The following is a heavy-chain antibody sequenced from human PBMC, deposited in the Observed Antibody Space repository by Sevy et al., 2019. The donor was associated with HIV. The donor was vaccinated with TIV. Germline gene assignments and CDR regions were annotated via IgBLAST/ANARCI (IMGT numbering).Heavy chain of an antibody. CDR2: INGHNGNT. V-gene: IGHV1-18*01. D-gene: IGHD3-22*01. CDR1: GYIFTSYG. CDR3: ARDGYDGSGYQRGLFDF. Sequence: ASVKVSCKASGYIFTSYGISWVRQAPRQGLEWMGWINGHNGNTNYVQNLRGRVTRTTVTSKNTAYMGPRSLGSEDTAVYYCARDGYDGSGYQRGLFDFWGQGTLVTVSS. J-gene: IGHJ4*02.